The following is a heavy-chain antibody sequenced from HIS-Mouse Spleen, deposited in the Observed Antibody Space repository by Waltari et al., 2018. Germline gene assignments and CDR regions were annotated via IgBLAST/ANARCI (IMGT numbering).Heavy chain of an antibody. CDR3: ARRLGNDAFDI. CDR1: GCSVSSYF. D-gene: IGHD7-27*01. J-gene: IGHJ3*02. Sequence: QVQLQESGPGLVKPSETLSLTCTDPGCSVSSYFRRWIRQPPGKGLEWIGYIYCSGSTNYNPSLKSRVTISVDTSKNQFSLKLSSVTAADTAVYYCARRLGNDAFDIWGQGTMVTVSS. CDR2: IYCSGST. V-gene: IGHV4-59*02.